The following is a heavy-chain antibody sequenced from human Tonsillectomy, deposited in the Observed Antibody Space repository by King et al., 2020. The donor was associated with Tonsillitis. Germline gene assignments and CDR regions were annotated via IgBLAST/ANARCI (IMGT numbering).Heavy chain of an antibody. V-gene: IGHV1-18*01. CDR1: GYTFNSYG. CDR2: TSAYNGNT. CDR3: ARDRLEIRGYHAGADY. Sequence: QLVQSGAEVKKPGASVKVSCKASGYTFNSYGISWVRQAPGQGLEWMGWTSAYNGNTNYAQKFQGRVTMTTDTSTRTAYMELRSLRSDDTAVYYCARDRLEIRGYHAGADYWGQGTLVTVSS. J-gene: IGHJ4*02. D-gene: IGHD3-22*01.